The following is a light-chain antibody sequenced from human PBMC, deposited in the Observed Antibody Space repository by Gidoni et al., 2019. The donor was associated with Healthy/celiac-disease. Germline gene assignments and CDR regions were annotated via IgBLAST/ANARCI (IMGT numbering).Light chain of an antibody. CDR2: GKN. CDR3: NSRDSSGNHLGV. CDR1: SLRSYY. V-gene: IGLV3-19*01. Sequence: SSELTQDPAVSVALGQTVRLTCQGDSLRSYYASWYQQKPGQAPGLVIYGKNNRPSGIPDRFSGSSSGNTASLTITGAQAEDEADYYCNSRDSSGNHLGVFGTGTKVTVL. J-gene: IGLJ1*01.